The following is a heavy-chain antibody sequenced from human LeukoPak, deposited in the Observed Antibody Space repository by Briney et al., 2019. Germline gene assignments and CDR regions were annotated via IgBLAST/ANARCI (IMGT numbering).Heavy chain of an antibody. D-gene: IGHD5-12*01. V-gene: IGHV3-74*01. Sequence: GGSLRLACAAAGFTFSSHWMHWVRQHPGKWRVWVSRINSDGSTTNYADSVKGRFTIPRDNAKNTLYLQMNSLRAEDTAVYYCTAAPMSGYTYTLGYWGQGTLVTVSS. CDR3: TAAPMSGYTYTLGY. J-gene: IGHJ4*02. CDR1: GFTFSSHW. CDR2: INSDGSTT.